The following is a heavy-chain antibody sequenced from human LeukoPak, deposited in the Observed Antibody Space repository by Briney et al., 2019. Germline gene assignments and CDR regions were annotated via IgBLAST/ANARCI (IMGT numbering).Heavy chain of an antibody. J-gene: IGHJ4*02. Sequence: AGGSLRLSCAASGFTFSRYWMSWVRQAPGKGLEWVANIKQDGSEKYYVDSVKGRFTISRDNAKNSLYLQMNSLRAEDTAVYYCARGGPEYLSDYWGQGTLVTVSS. CDR2: IKQDGSEK. CDR1: GFTFSRYW. D-gene: IGHD2-2*02. V-gene: IGHV3-7*03. CDR3: ARGGPEYLSDY.